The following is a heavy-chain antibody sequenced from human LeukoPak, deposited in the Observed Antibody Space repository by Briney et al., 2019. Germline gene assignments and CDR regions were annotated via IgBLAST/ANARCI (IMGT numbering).Heavy chain of an antibody. D-gene: IGHD2-2*01. CDR1: GGSISSGGYY. V-gene: IGHV4-31*03. J-gene: IGHJ4*02. CDR3: ARDSCSSTSCRKKFDN. Sequence: SQTLSLTCTVSGGSISSGGYYWGWIRQHPGKGLEWIGYIYYSGSTYYNPSLKSRVTISVDTSKNQFSLKLSSVTAADTAVYYCARDSCSSTSCRKKFDNWGQGTLVTVSS. CDR2: IYYSGST.